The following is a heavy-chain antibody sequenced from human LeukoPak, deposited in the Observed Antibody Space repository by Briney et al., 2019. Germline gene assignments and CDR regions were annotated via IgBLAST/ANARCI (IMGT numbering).Heavy chain of an antibody. CDR3: ASGDSSGPIPYYYYGMDV. J-gene: IGHJ6*02. V-gene: IGHV1-8*01. D-gene: IGHD3-22*01. Sequence: GASVKVSCKASGYTFTSYDINWVRQATGQGLEWMGWMNPNSGNTGYAQKFQGRVTMTRNTSISTAYMELSSLRSEDTAVYYCASGDSSGPIPYYYYGMDVWGQGTTVTVSS. CDR1: GYTFTSYD. CDR2: MNPNSGNT.